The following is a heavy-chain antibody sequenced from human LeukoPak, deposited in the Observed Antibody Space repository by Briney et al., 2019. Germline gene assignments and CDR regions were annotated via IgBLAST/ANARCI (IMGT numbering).Heavy chain of an antibody. D-gene: IGHD2-2*01. CDR1: GHTFTSYY. J-gene: IGHJ3*02. CDR3: ARAYCSSTSCFHRGAFDI. CDR2: INPSGGST. V-gene: IGHV1-46*01. Sequence: GASVKVSCKASGHTFTSYYMHWVRQAPGQGLEWMGIINPSGGSTSYAQKFQGRVTMTRDTSTSTVYMELSSLRSEDTAVYYCARAYCSSTSCFHRGAFDIWGQGTMVTVSS.